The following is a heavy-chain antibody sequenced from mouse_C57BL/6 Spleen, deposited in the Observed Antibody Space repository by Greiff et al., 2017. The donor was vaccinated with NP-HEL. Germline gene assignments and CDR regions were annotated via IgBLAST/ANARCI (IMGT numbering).Heavy chain of an antibody. CDR3: ERGGRYYGSSYVALDY. J-gene: IGHJ4*01. D-gene: IGHD1-1*01. CDR2: IHPNSGST. V-gene: IGHV1-64*01. Sequence: VQLQQPGAELVKPGASVKLSCKASGYTFTSYWMHWVKQRPGQGLEWIGMIHPNSGSTNYNEKFKGKATLTVDNSSSTAYMQLSSLTSKDSAVYYCERGGRYYGSSYVALDYWGQGTSVTVSS. CDR1: GYTFTSYW.